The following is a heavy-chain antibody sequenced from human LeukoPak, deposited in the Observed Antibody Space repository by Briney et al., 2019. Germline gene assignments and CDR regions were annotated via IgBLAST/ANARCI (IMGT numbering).Heavy chain of an antibody. D-gene: IGHD7-27*01. V-gene: IGHV3-21*01. CDR2: ISSSNSYI. J-gene: IGHJ4*02. Sequence: PGGSLRLSCAASGFTFSSYSMNWVRQAPGKGLEWVSSISSSNSYIYYADSVKGRFTMSRDNSKNTLYLQMKSLRSEDTAVYFCARGTSGLAMSGTGAYWGQGTLVTVSS. CDR1: GFTFSSYS. CDR3: ARGTSGLAMSGTGAY.